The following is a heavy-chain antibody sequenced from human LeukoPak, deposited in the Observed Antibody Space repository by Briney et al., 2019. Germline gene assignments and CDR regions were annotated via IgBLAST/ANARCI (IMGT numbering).Heavy chain of an antibody. V-gene: IGHV3-7*05. CDR1: GFTFSFYW. J-gene: IGHJ4*02. CDR3: ARGGRTVFDY. CDR2: IKQDGSEI. Sequence: SGGSLRLSCAASGFTFSFYWMSWVRQAPGKGLEWVANIKQDGSEIYYVDSVKGRFTISRDNAKNSLYLQMNSLRAEDTAVYYCARGGRTVFDYWGQGTLVTVSS. D-gene: IGHD1-14*01.